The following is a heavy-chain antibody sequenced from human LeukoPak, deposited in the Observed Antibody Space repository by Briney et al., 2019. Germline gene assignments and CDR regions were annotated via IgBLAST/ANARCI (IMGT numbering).Heavy chain of an antibody. Sequence: SETLSLTCTVSGASVSTYYWSWIRQHPGKGLEWIGYIYYSGSTYYNPSLKSRVTISVDTSKNQFSLKLSSVTAADTAVYYCARGGVPAAIFDYWGQGTLVTVSS. CDR1: GASVSTYY. J-gene: IGHJ4*02. CDR3: ARGGVPAAIFDY. D-gene: IGHD2-2*01. V-gene: IGHV4-59*06. CDR2: IYYSGST.